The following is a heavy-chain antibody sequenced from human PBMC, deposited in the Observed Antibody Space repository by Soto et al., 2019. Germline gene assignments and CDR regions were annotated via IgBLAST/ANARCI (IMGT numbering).Heavy chain of an antibody. CDR2: VSKSDYT. Sequence: GGSLRLSCVVSGFTFNNYGINGFRQAPGKGLEWVSTVSKSDYTYYSDSVKGRFTISRENDKNSVSLQMNTLRAEDTAVYYCAREDSIIIPAVSDFWGQGTLVTVSS. V-gene: IGHV3-21*01. CDR1: GFTFNNYG. CDR3: AREDSIIIPAVSDF. J-gene: IGHJ4*02. D-gene: IGHD2-2*01.